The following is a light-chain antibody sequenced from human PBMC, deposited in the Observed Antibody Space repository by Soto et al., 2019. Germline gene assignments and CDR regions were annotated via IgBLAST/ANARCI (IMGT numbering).Light chain of an antibody. Sequence: QSVLTQPASVSGSPGQSITISCTGTSSDVGGYNYVSWYQQHPGKAPKLMIYDVSNRPSGVSNRFSGSKSGNTASLTISGLQAEDEADYYCSSYTSSSPLRGHVFGTGTKVTVV. V-gene: IGLV2-14*01. CDR3: SSYTSSSPLRGHV. J-gene: IGLJ1*01. CDR2: DVS. CDR1: SSDVGGYNY.